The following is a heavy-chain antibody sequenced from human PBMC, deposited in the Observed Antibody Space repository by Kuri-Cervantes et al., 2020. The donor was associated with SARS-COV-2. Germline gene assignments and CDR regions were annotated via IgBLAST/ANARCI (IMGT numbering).Heavy chain of an antibody. V-gene: IGHV3-30-3*01. CDR3: AKDAVGYCSSTSCYLYYMDV. CDR2: ISYDGSNK. CDR1: GFTFSSYA. J-gene: IGHJ6*03. D-gene: IGHD2-2*01. Sequence: GGSLRLSCAASGFTFSSYAMHWVRQAPGKGLEWVAAISYDGSNKYYADSVKGRFTISRDNSKNTLYLQMNSLRAEDTAVYYCAKDAVGYCSSTSCYLYYMDVWGKGTTVTVSS.